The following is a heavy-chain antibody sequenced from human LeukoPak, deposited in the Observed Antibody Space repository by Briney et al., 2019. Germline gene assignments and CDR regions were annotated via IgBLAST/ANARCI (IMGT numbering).Heavy chain of an antibody. D-gene: IGHD4-23*01. V-gene: IGHV4-4*02. Sequence: SETLSLTCAVSGGSISSSNWWSWVRQPPGKGLEWIGEIYHSGSTNYNPSLKSRVPISVDKSKNQFSLKLSSVTAADTAVYYCASMRYGGAFDIWGQGTMVTVSS. CDR2: IYHSGST. CDR3: ASMRYGGAFDI. CDR1: GGSISSSNW. J-gene: IGHJ3*02.